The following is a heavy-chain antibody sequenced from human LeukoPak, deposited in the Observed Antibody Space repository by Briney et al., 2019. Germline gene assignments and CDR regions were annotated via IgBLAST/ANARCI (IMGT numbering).Heavy chain of an antibody. D-gene: IGHD2-8*01. CDR3: TRTVLDCKNGVCYDY. CDR2: ISPYNGNT. CDR1: GYTFTNYG. V-gene: IGHV1-18*01. Sequence: ASVKVSCKTSGYTFTNYGISWVRQAPGQGLEWMGWISPYNGNTIYAQKLQGRVTVTTDTSTSTAYMELRSLRSDATAVYYCTRTVLDCKNGVCYDYWGQGTLVTVSS. J-gene: IGHJ4*02.